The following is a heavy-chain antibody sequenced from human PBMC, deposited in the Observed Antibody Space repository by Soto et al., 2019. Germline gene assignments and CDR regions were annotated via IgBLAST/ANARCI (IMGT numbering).Heavy chain of an antibody. CDR3: ARAGLRFLEWPPDAFDI. Sequence: ASVKVSCKASGYTFTSYAMHWVREAPGQRLEWMGWINAGNGNTKYSQKFQGRVTITRDTSASTAYMELSSLRSEDTAVYYCARAGLRFLEWPPDAFDIWGQGTMVTVSS. D-gene: IGHD3-3*01. CDR1: GYTFTSYA. J-gene: IGHJ3*02. CDR2: INAGNGNT. V-gene: IGHV1-3*01.